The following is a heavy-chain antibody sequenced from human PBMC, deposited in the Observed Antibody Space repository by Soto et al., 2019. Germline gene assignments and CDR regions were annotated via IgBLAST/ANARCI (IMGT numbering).Heavy chain of an antibody. Sequence: SVKVSCKASGGTFSSYAISWVRQAPGQGLEWMGGIIPIFGTANYAQKFQGRVTITADESTSTAYMELSSLRSEDTAVYYCARALRNYYDSSGRDAFDIWGQGTMVTVSS. CDR2: IIPIFGTA. D-gene: IGHD3-22*01. CDR3: ARALRNYYDSSGRDAFDI. J-gene: IGHJ3*02. CDR1: GGTFSSYA. V-gene: IGHV1-69*13.